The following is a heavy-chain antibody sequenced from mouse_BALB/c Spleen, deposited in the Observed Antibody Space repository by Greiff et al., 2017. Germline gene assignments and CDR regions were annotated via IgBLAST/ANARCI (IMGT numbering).Heavy chain of an antibody. CDR3: NAPITTVVASTAGWYVDG. D-gene: IGHD1-1*01. CDR2: IDPENGDT. CDR1: GFNIKDYY. J-gene: IGHJ1*01. V-gene: IGHV14-4*02. Sequence: VQLQQSGAELVRSGASVKLSCTASGFNIKDYYMHWVKQRPEQGLEWIGWIDPENGDTESAPKFQGKATMTADTPSNTAYLQLSSLTSEDTAVYYWNAPITTVVASTAGWYVDGWGAGTTVTVSA.